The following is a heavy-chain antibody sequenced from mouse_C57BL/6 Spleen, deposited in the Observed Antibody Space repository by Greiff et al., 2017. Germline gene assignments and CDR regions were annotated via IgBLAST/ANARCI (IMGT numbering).Heavy chain of an antibody. CDR1: GYTFTSYW. CDR3: ARSDYYGSSYDY. Sequence: VQLQQPGAELVKPGASVKMSCKASGYTFTSYWITWVKQRPGQGLAWIGDIYPGSGSTNYNEKFKSKATLTVDTSSSTAYMQLSSLTSEDSAVYYCARSDYYGSSYDYWGQGTTLTVSS. D-gene: IGHD1-1*01. CDR2: IYPGSGST. V-gene: IGHV1-55*01. J-gene: IGHJ2*01.